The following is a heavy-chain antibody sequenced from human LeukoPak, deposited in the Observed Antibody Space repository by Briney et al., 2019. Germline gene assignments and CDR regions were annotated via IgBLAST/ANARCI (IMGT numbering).Heavy chain of an antibody. Sequence: GGSLRLSCAASGFTFSSYSMNWVRQAPGKGLEWVSSISSSNNCIYYADSVKGRFTISRDNAKNSLYLQMNSLKTEDTAVYYCTSPDCSGGSCSVDYWGQGTLVTVSS. CDR1: GFTFSSYS. V-gene: IGHV3-21*04. CDR3: TSPDCSGGSCSVDY. J-gene: IGHJ4*02. CDR2: ISSSNNCI. D-gene: IGHD2-15*01.